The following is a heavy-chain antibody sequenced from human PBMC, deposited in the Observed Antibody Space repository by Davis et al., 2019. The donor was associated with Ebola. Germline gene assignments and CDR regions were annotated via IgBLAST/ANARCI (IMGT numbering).Heavy chain of an antibody. CDR3: ATIDADGDYGAFDI. D-gene: IGHD4-17*01. V-gene: IGHV1-24*01. J-gene: IGHJ3*02. CDR2: FDPEDGET. Sequence: AASVKVSCKVSGYTLTELSMHWVRQAPGKGLEWMGGFDPEDGETIYAQKFQGRVTMAEDTSTDTAYMELSSLRSEDTAAYYCATIDADGDYGAFDIWGQGTMVTVSS. CDR1: GYTLTELS.